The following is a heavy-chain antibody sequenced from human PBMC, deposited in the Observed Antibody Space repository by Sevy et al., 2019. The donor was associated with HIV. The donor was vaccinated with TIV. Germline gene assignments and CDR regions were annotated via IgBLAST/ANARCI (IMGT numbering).Heavy chain of an antibody. V-gene: IGHV3-21*06. Sequence: GGSLRLSCAASGFTFIDYTINWIRQTPGKGLEWVSSISSTDKYIFYADSVKGRFTVSRDNAKNSVYLQMNSLTIEDTGIYYCARENGSRPPDVWGQGTTVTVSS. D-gene: IGHD2-15*01. CDR3: ARENGSRPPDV. CDR1: GFTFIDYT. J-gene: IGHJ6*02. CDR2: ISSTDKYI.